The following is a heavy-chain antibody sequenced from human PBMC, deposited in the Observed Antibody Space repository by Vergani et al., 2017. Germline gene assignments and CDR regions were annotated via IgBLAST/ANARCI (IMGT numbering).Heavy chain of an antibody. V-gene: IGHV3-21*01. D-gene: IGHD6-6*01. CDR1: GFTFSSYS. CDR3: ARGVGLAARPGVFDY. CDR2: ISSSSSYI. J-gene: IGHJ4*02. Sequence: EVQPLESGGGLVQPGGSLRLSCAASGFTFSSYSMNWVRQAPGKGLEWVSSISSSSSYIYYADSVKGRFTISRDNAKNSLYLQMNSLRAEDTAVYYCARGVGLAARPGVFDYWGQGTLVTVSS.